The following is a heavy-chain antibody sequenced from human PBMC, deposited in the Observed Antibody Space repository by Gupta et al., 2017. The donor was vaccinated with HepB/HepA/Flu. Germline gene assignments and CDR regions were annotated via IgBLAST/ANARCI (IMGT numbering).Heavy chain of an antibody. Sequence: QVQLVQSGAEVKKPGASVKVSCKASGYPFTSYDINWVRQDTGQGLEWMGWMNPNSGNTGYAQKFQGRVTMTRNTSISTAYMELSSLRSEDTAVYYCARGFPYYYDSSGYYAPGDYWGQGTLVTVSS. CDR2: MNPNSGNT. V-gene: IGHV1-8*01. CDR1: GYPFTSYD. CDR3: ARGFPYYYDSSGYYAPGDY. J-gene: IGHJ4*02. D-gene: IGHD3-22*01.